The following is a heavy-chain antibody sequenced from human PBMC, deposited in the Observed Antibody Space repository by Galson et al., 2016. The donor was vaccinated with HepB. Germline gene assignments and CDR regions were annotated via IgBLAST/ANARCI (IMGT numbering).Heavy chain of an antibody. CDR2: ISGSGDRS. Sequence: SLRLSCAASGFTFSTYAMTWVRQAPGKGPEWVSTISGSGDRSYYADSVKGRFTISRDNSKSTLYLQMNSMRDEDRAVYYCAQYCPTISCQDRWFAPGGQGAPVTVSS. D-gene: IGHD2-15*01. J-gene: IGHJ5*02. CDR1: GFTFSTYA. CDR3: AQYCPTISCQDRWFAP. V-gene: IGHV3-23*01.